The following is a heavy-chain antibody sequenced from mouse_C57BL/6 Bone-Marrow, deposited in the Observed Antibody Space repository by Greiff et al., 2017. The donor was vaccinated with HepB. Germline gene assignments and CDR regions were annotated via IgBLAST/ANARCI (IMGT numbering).Heavy chain of an antibody. J-gene: IGHJ3*01. D-gene: IGHD4-1*01. CDR3: ASSNWDFPWFAY. Sequence: VQLQQSGPELVKPGASVKMSCKASGYTFTDYNMHWVKQSHGKSLEWIGYINPNNGGTSYNQKFKGKATLTVNKSSSTAYMELRSLTSEDSAVYYCASSNWDFPWFAYWGQGTLVTVSA. V-gene: IGHV1-22*01. CDR1: GYTFTDYN. CDR2: INPNNGGT.